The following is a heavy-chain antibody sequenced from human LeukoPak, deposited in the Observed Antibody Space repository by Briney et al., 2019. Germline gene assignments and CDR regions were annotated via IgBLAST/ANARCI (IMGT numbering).Heavy chain of an antibody. D-gene: IGHD3-16*01. J-gene: IGHJ4*02. CDR2: ISAGGGNT. CDR1: GFTFGSYA. Sequence: PGGSLRLSCAASGFTFGSYAMSWVRQAPGKGLEWVSGISAGGGNTYYADSVKGRFTLSSDSSRNTVYFQLNNLRVEDTAIYYCAKASWVSSTDAVRWGQGTLVTVSS. CDR3: AKASWVSSTDAVR. V-gene: IGHV3-23*01.